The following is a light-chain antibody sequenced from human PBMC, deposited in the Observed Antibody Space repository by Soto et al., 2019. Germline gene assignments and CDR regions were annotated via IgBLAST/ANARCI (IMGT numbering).Light chain of an antibody. J-gene: IGLJ3*02. CDR2: DDS. V-gene: IGLV3-21*02. CDR1: NIGSKS. CDR3: QVWDSSSDLGL. Sequence: SYELTQPPSVSVAPGQTATLTCGGTNIGSKSVHWYQQRPGQAPVLAVHDDSDRPSGIPERFSGSNSGNTATLTISRVEAGDEADYYCQVWDSSSDLGLFGGGTKLTVL.